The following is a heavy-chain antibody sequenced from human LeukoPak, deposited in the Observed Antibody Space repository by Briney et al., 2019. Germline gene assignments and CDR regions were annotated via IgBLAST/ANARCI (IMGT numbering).Heavy chain of an antibody. CDR3: ARGPSGSFPDDAFDI. CDR2: INPNSGGT. J-gene: IGHJ3*02. Sequence: ASVKVSCKACGYTFTGYYMHWVRQAPGQGLEWMGWINPNSGGTNYAQKFQGRVTMTRDTSISTAYMELSRLRSDDTAVYYCARGPSGSFPDDAFDIWGQGTMVTVPS. D-gene: IGHD1-26*01. V-gene: IGHV1-2*02. CDR1: GYTFTGYY.